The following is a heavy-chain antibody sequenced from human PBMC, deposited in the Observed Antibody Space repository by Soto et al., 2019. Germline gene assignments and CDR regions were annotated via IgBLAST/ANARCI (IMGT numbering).Heavy chain of an antibody. CDR1: GFTFSSYS. CDR3: AREIMITFGGGIAPAYGMDV. CDR2: ISSSSSTI. J-gene: IGHJ6*02. V-gene: IGHV3-48*02. Sequence: GGSLRLSCAASGFTFSSYSMNWVGQAPGKGLEWVSYISSSSSTIYYADSVKGRFTISRDNAKNSLYLQMNSLRDEDTAVYYSAREIMITFGGGIAPAYGMDVWGQGTTVTVSS. D-gene: IGHD3-16*02.